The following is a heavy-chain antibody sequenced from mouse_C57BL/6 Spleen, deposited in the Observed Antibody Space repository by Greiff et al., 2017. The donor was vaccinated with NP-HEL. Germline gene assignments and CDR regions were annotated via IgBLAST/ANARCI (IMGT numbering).Heavy chain of an antibody. J-gene: IGHJ2*01. CDR3: AGIYYDYGCDY. Sequence: VQLQQPGAELVKPGASVKLSCKASGYTFTSYWMQWVKQRPGQGLEWIGEIDPSDSYTNYNQKFKGKATLTVDTSSSTAYMQLSSLTSEDSAVYYCAGIYYDYGCDYWGQGTTLTVSS. V-gene: IGHV1-50*01. CDR2: IDPSDSYT. D-gene: IGHD2-4*01. CDR1: GYTFTSYW.